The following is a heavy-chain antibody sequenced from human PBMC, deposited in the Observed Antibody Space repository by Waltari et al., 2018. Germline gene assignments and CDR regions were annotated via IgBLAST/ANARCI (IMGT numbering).Heavy chain of an antibody. CDR3: TTEGGRTWPMY. CDR2: HKSKAEGGTT. V-gene: IGHV3-15*01. J-gene: IGHJ4*02. D-gene: IGHD2-2*01. CDR1: GFTFANAW. Sequence: EVQLVESGGGWVKPGDSLRLCCGASGFTFANAWINWVRQAPGKGLEWVCRHKSKAEGGTTDYAAPVKGRFAISRDDSKDTAYLQMNSLKTEDTAMYFCTTEGGRTWPMYWGQGTLVTVSS.